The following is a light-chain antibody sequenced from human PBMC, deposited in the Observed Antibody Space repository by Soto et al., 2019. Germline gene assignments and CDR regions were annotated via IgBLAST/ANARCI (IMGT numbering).Light chain of an antibody. CDR3: SAYSDIDTKV. J-gene: IGLJ1*01. CDR2: EVN. V-gene: IGLV2-14*03. Sequence: QSALTQPASVSGSPGQSITISCGGTSSDVGAYTYVSWYQQFPGKAPKLILYEVNNRPSGVSNRFSGSKSGTTASLTISGLQPEDEADYYCSAYSDIDTKVFGTGTKVTVL. CDR1: SSDVGAYTY.